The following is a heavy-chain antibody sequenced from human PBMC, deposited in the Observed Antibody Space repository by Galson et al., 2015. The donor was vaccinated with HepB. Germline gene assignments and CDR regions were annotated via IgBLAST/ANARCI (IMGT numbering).Heavy chain of an antibody. V-gene: IGHV3-74*01. J-gene: IGHJ4*02. CDR3: ARDPDSGGYSDFDY. D-gene: IGHD3-22*01. CDR2: INSDGTST. CDR1: GFTISKYW. Sequence: SLRLSCAASGFTISKYWMHWVRQAPGKGLVWVSRINSDGTSTTYADSVKGRFTISRDNAKNTVFLQMISLRAEDSALYYCARDPDSGGYSDFDYWGQGALVTVSS.